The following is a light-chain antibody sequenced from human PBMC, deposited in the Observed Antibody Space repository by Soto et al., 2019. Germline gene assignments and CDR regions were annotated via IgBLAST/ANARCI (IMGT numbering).Light chain of an antibody. CDR3: QQRSNWPPAGT. J-gene: IGKJ1*01. V-gene: IGKV3-11*01. CDR1: QSVSSY. Sequence: EIVLTQSPATLSLSPGERATLSCRASQSVSSYLAWYQQKPGQAPRLLIYDASNMATGIPARFRGSGSGTDITLTISSLEPEDFAVYYFQQRSNWPPAGTFGQGTNVEIK. CDR2: DAS.